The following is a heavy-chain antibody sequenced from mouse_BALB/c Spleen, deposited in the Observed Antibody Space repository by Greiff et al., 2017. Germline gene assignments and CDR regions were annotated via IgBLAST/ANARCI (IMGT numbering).Heavy chain of an antibody. D-gene: IGHD1-2*01. Sequence: VQLQESGPGLVAPSQSLSITCTVSGFSLTSYGVHWVRQPPGKGLEWLGVIWAGGSTNYNSALMSRLSISKDNSKSQVFLKMNSLQTDDTAMYYCARGDYGRYFDVWGAGTTVTVSS. J-gene: IGHJ1*01. CDR3: ARGDYGRYFDV. CDR1: GFSLTSYG. V-gene: IGHV2-9*02. CDR2: IWAGGST.